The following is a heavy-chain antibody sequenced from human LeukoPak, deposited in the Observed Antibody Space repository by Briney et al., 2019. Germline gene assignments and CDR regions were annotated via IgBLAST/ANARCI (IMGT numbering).Heavy chain of an antibody. Sequence: SVKLSCKASGATFSSYAISWVRHAPGQGLEWMGRIIPILGIANYAQKFQGRVTITADKSTSTAYMELSSLRSEDTAVYYCARARIRIAAADTLDYWGQGTLVTVSS. V-gene: IGHV1-69*04. D-gene: IGHD6-13*01. CDR3: ARARIRIAAADTLDY. CDR1: GATFSSYA. J-gene: IGHJ4*02. CDR2: IIPILGIA.